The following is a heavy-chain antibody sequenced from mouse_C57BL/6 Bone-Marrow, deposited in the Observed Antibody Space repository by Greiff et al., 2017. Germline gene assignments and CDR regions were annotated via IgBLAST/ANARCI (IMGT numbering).Heavy chain of an antibody. CDR1: GYTFTSYW. V-gene: IGHV1-55*01. J-gene: IGHJ1*03. D-gene: IGHD2-3*01. Sequence: QVQLQQPGAELVKPGASVQMSCKASGYTFTSYWITWVKQRPGQGLEWIGDIYPGSGSTNYNEQFKSKDTLTVDTSSSTAYMQLSSLTSEDSAVYYCAKRDDGYHYWYFDVWGTGTTVTVSS. CDR3: AKRDDGYHYWYFDV. CDR2: IYPGSGST.